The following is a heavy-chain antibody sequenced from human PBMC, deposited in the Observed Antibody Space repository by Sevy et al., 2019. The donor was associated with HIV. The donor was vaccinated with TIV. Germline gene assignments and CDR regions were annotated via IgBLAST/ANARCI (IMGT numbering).Heavy chain of an antibody. CDR1: GFTFSSYG. CDR2: IRYDGSNK. CDR3: AKAPPGGTTYYYYFYMDV. Sequence: GGSLRLSCAASGFTFSSYGMHWVRQAPGKGLGWVAFIRYDGSNKYYADSVKGRFTISRDNSKNTLYLQMNSLRAEDTAVYYCAKAPPGGTTYYYYFYMDVWGKGTTVTVSS. V-gene: IGHV3-30*02. J-gene: IGHJ6*03. D-gene: IGHD2-15*01.